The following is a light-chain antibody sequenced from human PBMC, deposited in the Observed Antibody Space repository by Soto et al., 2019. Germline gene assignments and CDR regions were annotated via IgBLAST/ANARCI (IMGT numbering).Light chain of an antibody. J-gene: IGKJ1*01. CDR2: NAD. V-gene: IGKV1-5*01. Sequence: DIQMTQSPSTLSASVGDRVTMTCRASQSISRWLAWFQQKPGKAPRMLIFNADTLERGVPSRFSGSGYGTEFTLPISSLQPDDFATYYCQQYNNYLTWSFGQGTKVEIK. CDR3: QQYNNYLTWS. CDR1: QSISRW.